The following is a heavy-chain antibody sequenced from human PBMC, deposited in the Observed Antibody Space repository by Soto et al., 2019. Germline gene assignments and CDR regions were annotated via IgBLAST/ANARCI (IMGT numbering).Heavy chain of an antibody. J-gene: IGHJ3*02. D-gene: IGHD2-15*01. V-gene: IGHV1-18*01. CDR2: ISAYNGNT. CDR3: ATRSQWSGAFDI. Sequence: ASVKVSCKASGYTFTSYDINWVRQAPGQGLEWMGWISAYNGNTNYAQKLQGRVTMTTDTSTSTAYMELRSLRSDDTAVYYCATRSQWSGAFDIWGQGTMVTVSS. CDR1: GYTFTSYD.